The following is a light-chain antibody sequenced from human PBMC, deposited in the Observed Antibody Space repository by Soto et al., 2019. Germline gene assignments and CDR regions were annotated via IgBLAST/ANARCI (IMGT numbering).Light chain of an antibody. CDR2: GVS. Sequence: IQLTQSPSSLSASVGDRVTITCRASQEISGYLAWYQQTPGKAPKLLIYGVSTLQDGVSSRFSGSGSGTDFSLTISSLQPEDFATYYCQNLHWAFGPGT. V-gene: IGKV1-9*01. J-gene: IGKJ1*01. CDR1: QEISGY. CDR3: QNLHWA.